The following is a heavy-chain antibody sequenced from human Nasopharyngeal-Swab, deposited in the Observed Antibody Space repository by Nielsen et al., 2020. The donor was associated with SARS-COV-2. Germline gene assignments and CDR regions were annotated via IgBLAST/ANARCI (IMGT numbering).Heavy chain of an antibody. Sequence: SETLSLTCTVSGGSISSSSYYWGWIRQPPGKGLAWIGSIYYSGSTYYNPSLKSRVTISVDTSKNQFSLKLSSVTAADTAVYYCARQEYLNWFDPWGQGTLVTVSS. J-gene: IGHJ5*02. V-gene: IGHV4-39*01. D-gene: IGHD6-6*01. CDR1: GGSISSSSYY. CDR2: IYYSGST. CDR3: ARQEYLNWFDP.